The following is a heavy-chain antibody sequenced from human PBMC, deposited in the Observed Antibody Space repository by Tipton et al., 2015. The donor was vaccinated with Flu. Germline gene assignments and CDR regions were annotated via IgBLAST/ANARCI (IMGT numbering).Heavy chain of an antibody. V-gene: IGHV4-4*07. CDR2: MYTSGST. D-gene: IGHD3-10*01. CDR3: ARIRGVVKGAFDV. J-gene: IGHJ6*02. CDR1: NGSVSSFF. Sequence: TLSLTCTVSNGSVSSFFWSWIRQPAGKGLEWIGRMYTSGSTNYNPSLKSRVTMSVDTSNNQFSLNLKSVTAADTAVYYCARIRGVVKGAFDVWGQGTTVTVSS.